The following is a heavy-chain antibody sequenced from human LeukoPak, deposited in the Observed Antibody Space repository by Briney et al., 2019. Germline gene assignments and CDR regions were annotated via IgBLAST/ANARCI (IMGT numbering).Heavy chain of an antibody. J-gene: IGHJ4*02. V-gene: IGHV5-51*01. CDR2: IYPGDFDT. CDR3: ARRTNYYDSSGSIYYFDY. CDR1: GYSFTSYW. D-gene: IGHD3-22*01. Sequence: GESLKISCKGSGYSFTSYWIGWVRQMPGKGLEWMGIIYPGDFDTRYSPSFQGQVTISADKSISTAYLQWSTLKASDTVMYYCARRTNYYDSSGSIYYFDYWGQGTLVTVSS.